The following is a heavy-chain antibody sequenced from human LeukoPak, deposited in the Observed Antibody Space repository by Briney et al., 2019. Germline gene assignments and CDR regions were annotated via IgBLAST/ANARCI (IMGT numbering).Heavy chain of an antibody. V-gene: IGHV3-23*01. Sequence: GGSLRLSCVDPGFTFSSYDMSWVRQAPGKGLEWVSAISGSGGSTYYADSVKGRLTISRDNSKNTLYLQMNSLRAEDTAVYYCANQDSTEYSYYFDFWGQGTLVTVSS. D-gene: IGHD2/OR15-2a*01. CDR3: ANQDSTEYSYYFDF. J-gene: IGHJ4*02. CDR1: GFTFSSYD. CDR2: ISGSGGST.